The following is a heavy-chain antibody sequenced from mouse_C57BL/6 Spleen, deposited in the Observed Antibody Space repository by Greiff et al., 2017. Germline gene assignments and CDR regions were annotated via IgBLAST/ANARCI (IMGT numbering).Heavy chain of an antibody. Sequence: VQLQQSGPELVKPGASVKISCKASGYSFTGYYMNWVKQSPEKSLEWIGEINPSTGGTTYNQKFKAKATLTVDKSSSTAYMQLKSLTSEDSAVYYCARLDYGPYAMDYWGQGTSVTVAS. J-gene: IGHJ4*01. CDR2: INPSTGGT. D-gene: IGHD1-1*01. CDR1: GYSFTGYY. CDR3: ARLDYGPYAMDY. V-gene: IGHV1-42*01.